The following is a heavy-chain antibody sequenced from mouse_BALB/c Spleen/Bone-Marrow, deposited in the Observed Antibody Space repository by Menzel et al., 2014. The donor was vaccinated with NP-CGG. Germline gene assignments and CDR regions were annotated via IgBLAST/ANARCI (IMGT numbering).Heavy chain of an antibody. D-gene: IGHD1-1*01. CDR1: GFTFSSYG. CDR2: ISGGGSYT. Sequence: EVQVVESGGGLVKPGGSLKLSCAASGFTFSSYGMSWVRQTPEKRLVWVATISGGGSYTYYPDSVKGRFTISRDNAKNNLYLQMSSLRSEDTALYYCARQAGGSGYFDYWGQGTTLTVSS. V-gene: IGHV5-9-2*01. J-gene: IGHJ2*01. CDR3: ARQAGGSGYFDY.